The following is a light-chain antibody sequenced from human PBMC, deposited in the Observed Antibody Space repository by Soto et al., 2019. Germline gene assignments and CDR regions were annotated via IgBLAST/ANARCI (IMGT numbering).Light chain of an antibody. CDR2: MAS. J-gene: IGKJ1*01. V-gene: IGKV1-5*03. CDR1: QSISVW. CDR3: QHYSAYST. Sequence: DIQMTQSPSTLSASVGDRVTITYRASQSISVWLSWYQQKPGKAPKLLIYMASTLESGVPSRFSGSGSGTEFTLTISSLQPDDFATYYCQHYSAYSTFGQGTRVEI.